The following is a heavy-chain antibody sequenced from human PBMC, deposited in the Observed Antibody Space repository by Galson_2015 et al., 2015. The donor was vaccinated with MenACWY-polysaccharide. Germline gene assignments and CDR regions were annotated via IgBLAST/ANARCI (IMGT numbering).Heavy chain of an antibody. CDR3: AREDSGGYYQLDY. D-gene: IGHD3-22*01. Sequence: SLRLSCAASGFIFSRNRMNWVRQAPGKGLEWVSSISGSGSYIYYADSVKGQFTISRDNAKNSLYLQMNSPRAEDTAVYYCAREDSGGYYQLDYWGPGTLVTVSS. J-gene: IGHJ4*02. V-gene: IGHV3-21*01. CDR1: GFIFSRNR. CDR2: ISGSGSYI.